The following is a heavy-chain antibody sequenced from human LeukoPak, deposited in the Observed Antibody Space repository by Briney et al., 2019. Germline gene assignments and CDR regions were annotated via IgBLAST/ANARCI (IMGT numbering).Heavy chain of an antibody. CDR2: ISSSSYI. D-gene: IGHD2-2*01. J-gene: IGHJ4*02. Sequence: PGGSLRLSCAASGFTFSSYSMNWVRQAPGKGLEWVSSISSSSYIYYADSVKGRFTISRDNAKNSLYLQMNSLRAEDTAVYYCARLGSTSCPISFDYWGQGTLVTVSS. CDR1: GFTFSSYS. CDR3: ARLGSTSCPISFDY. V-gene: IGHV3-21*01.